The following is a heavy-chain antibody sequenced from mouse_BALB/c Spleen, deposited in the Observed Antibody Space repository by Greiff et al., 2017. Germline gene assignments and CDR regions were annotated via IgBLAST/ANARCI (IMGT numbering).Heavy chain of an antibody. CDR1: GFSLTSYG. CDR3: AKNGYGNYFDY. CDR2: IWRGGST. Sequence: VQGVESGPSLVQPSQSLSITCTVSGFSLTSYGVHWVRQSPGKGLEWLGVIWRGGSTDYNAAFMSRLSITKDNSKSQVFFKMNSLQADDTAIYYCAKNGYGNYFDYWGQGTTLTVSS. V-gene: IGHV2-5-1*01. J-gene: IGHJ2*01. D-gene: IGHD2-1*01.